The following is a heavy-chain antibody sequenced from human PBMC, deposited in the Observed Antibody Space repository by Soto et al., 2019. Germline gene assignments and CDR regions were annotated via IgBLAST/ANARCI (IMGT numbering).Heavy chain of an antibody. V-gene: IGHV1-8*01. CDR1: GYTFTSYD. CDR3: AIFVVESYYFDY. CDR2: MNPNSGNT. D-gene: IGHD2-15*01. Sequence: ASVKVSCKASGYTFTSYDINWVRQATGQGLEWMGWMNPNSGNTGYAQKFQGRVTMTRNTFISTAYMELSSLRSEDTAVYYCAIFVVESYYFDYWGQGTLVTVSS. J-gene: IGHJ4*02.